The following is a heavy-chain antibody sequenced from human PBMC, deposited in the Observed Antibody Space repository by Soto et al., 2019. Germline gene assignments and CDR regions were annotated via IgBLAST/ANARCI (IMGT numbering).Heavy chain of an antibody. CDR2: IWYDGGNK. J-gene: IGHJ4*02. CDR3: ARKRAFRGYLDY. D-gene: IGHD3-3*02. Sequence: QVQLVESGGGVVQPRRSLRLSCAASGFTFSDSGMHWVRQAPGKGLEWVAVIWYDGGNKYYADSVKGRFTISRDNSKNTLFLQMNSLRVEDTAVYYCARKRAFRGYLDYWGQGTLVTVSS. V-gene: IGHV3-33*01. CDR1: GFTFSDSG.